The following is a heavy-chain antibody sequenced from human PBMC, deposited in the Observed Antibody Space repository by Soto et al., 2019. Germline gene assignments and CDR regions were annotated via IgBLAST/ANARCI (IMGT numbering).Heavy chain of an antibody. CDR2: IIPIFGTA. D-gene: IGHD2-15*01. CDR3: ARDPMHCSGGSCFTYYYYGMDV. J-gene: IGHJ6*02. CDR1: GGTFSSYA. V-gene: IGHV1-69*01. Sequence: QVQLVQSGAEVKKPGSSVKVSCKASGGTFSSYAISWVRQAPGQGLEWMGGIIPIFGTANYAQKFQGRVTITADRSTSTAYLELSSLRYEDTSVYYCARDPMHCSGGSCFTYYYYGMDVWGQGTTVTVSS.